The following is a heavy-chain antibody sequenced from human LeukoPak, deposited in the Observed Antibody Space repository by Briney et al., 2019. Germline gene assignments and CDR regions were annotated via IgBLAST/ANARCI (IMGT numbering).Heavy chain of an antibody. CDR1: GGSISSGDYY. CDR3: ARRIVGARRDAAAFDI. J-gene: IGHJ3*02. D-gene: IGHD1-26*01. V-gene: IGHV4-30-4*01. CDR2: IYYSGST. Sequence: PSETLSLTCTVSGGSISSGDYYWSWIRQPPGKGLEWIGYIYYSGSTYYNPSLKSRVTISVDTSKNQFSLKLSSVTAADTAVYYCARRIVGARRDAAAFDIWGQGTMVTVSS.